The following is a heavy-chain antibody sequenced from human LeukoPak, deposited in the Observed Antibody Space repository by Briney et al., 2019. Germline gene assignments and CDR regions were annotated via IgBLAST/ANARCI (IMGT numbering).Heavy chain of an antibody. Sequence: ASVKVSCKASGYTFTTYYMHWVRQAPGQGPEWMGWINPNSGGTNYAQKFQGRVTMTRDTSISTAYMELTRLTSDDTAVYYCAGEDGDYEWGQGTLVTVSS. CDR3: AGEDGDYE. V-gene: IGHV1-2*02. J-gene: IGHJ4*02. CDR1: GYTFTTYY. D-gene: IGHD4-17*01. CDR2: INPNSGGT.